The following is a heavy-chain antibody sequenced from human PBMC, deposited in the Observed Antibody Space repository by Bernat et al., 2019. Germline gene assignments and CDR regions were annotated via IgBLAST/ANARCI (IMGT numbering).Heavy chain of an antibody. CDR3: AKWGRTYYYDSSGYSRFDY. Sequence: QVQLVESGGGVVQPGRSLRLSCAASGFTFSSYGMHWVRQAPGKGLEWVAVISYDGSNKYYADSVKGRVTISRDNSKNTLYLQMNSLGAEDTAVYYCAKWGRTYYYDSSGYSRFDYWGQGTLVTVSS. V-gene: IGHV3-30*18. J-gene: IGHJ4*02. D-gene: IGHD3-22*01. CDR1: GFTFSSYG. CDR2: ISYDGSNK.